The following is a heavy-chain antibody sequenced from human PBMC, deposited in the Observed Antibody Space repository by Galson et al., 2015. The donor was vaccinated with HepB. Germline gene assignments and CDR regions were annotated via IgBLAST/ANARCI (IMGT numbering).Heavy chain of an antibody. Sequence: SLRLSCAASGFTFSSYAMSWVRQAPGKGLEWVSAISGSGGSTYYADSVKGRFTISRDNSKNTLYLQMNSLRAEDTAVYYCARRGGYDSSGFFDYWGQGTLVTVSS. CDR3: ARRGGYDSSGFFDY. CDR1: GFTFSSYA. J-gene: IGHJ4*02. D-gene: IGHD3-22*01. CDR2: ISGSGGST. V-gene: IGHV3-23*01.